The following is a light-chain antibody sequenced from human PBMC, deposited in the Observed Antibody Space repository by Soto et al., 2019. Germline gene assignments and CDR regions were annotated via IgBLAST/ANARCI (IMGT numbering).Light chain of an antibody. CDR3: CSYADSGTYVV. CDR2: DVN. V-gene: IGLV2-11*01. J-gene: IGLJ2*01. Sequence: QSALTQPRSVSGSPGQSVTISCTGTSSDVGNYNYVSWYQQHPGKAPRLFIYDVNKRPSGVPDRFSGSKSGNTASLTISGFQAEDEADYYCCSYADSGTYVVLGGGTKLTVL. CDR1: SSDVGNYNY.